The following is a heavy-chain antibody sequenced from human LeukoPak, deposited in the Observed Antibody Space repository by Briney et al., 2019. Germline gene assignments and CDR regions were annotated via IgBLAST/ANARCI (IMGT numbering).Heavy chain of an antibody. CDR3: ARTVQYCSGGSCYSWYLLADNWFDP. D-gene: IGHD2-15*01. Sequence: PSETLSLTCAVYGGSFSGYYWSWIRQPAGKGLEWIGEINHIGSTNYNPSLKSRVTISVDTSKNQFSLKLSSVTAADTAVYYCARTVQYCSGGSCYSWYLLADNWFDPWGQGTLVTVSS. V-gene: IGHV4-34*01. CDR1: GGSFSGYY. CDR2: INHIGST. J-gene: IGHJ5*02.